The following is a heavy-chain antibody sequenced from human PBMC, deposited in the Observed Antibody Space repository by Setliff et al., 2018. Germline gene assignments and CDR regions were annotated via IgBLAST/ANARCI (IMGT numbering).Heavy chain of an antibody. Sequence: PTETLSLTSTVDGGSISSSSYYWGWIRQPPGKGLEWIGSIYYSGSTYYNPSLKSRVTISVDTSKNQFSLKLSSVTAADTAVYYCARGRGYSYVGITYYFDYWGQGTLVTVSS. CDR2: IYYSGST. CDR3: ARGRGYSYVGITYYFDY. J-gene: IGHJ4*02. V-gene: IGHV4-39*07. CDR1: GGSISSSSYY. D-gene: IGHD5-18*01.